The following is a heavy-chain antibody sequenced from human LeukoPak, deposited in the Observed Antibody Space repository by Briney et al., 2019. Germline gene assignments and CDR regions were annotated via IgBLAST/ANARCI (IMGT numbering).Heavy chain of an antibody. V-gene: IGHV3-74*03. D-gene: IGHD3-10*01. CDR2: ISPDGSTT. Sequence: GGSLRLSCAASGFTFSRYWMHWVRQAPGKGLMWVSRISPDGSTTLYADSVKGRFTSSRDNSKNTVYLQMNSLRAEDTAIYYCAKLLFSYYYYGMDVWGHGTAVTVSS. CDR1: GFTFSRYW. CDR3: AKLLFSYYYYGMDV. J-gene: IGHJ6*02.